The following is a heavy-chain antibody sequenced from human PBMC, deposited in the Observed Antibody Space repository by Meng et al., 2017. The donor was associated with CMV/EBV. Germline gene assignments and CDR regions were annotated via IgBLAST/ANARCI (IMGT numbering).Heavy chain of an antibody. CDR2: ISYDGSNK. V-gene: IGHV3-30-3*01. Sequence: GESLKISCAASGFTFSSYAMHWVRQAPGKGLEWVAVISYDGSNKYYADSVKGRFTISRDNSKNTLDLQMNSLRAEDTAVYYCASELRSYYYYGMDVWGQGTTITVSS. J-gene: IGHJ6*02. CDR3: ASELRSYYYYGMDV. D-gene: IGHD5-12*01. CDR1: GFTFSSYA.